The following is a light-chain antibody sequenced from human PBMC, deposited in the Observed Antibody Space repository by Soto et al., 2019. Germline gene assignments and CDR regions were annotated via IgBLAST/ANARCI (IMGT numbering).Light chain of an antibody. CDR1: QKIRNL. V-gene: IGKV1-5*01. J-gene: IGKJ5*01. Sequence: DLQLTQSPSTLSAAVGDSVTITCRASQKIRNLLAWYQQKPGRAPKPLIFDASTLRTGVPSRFSGSGSGSEFNFTITGLQPDDFATYFCQQYYTYATFGHGTRLDIK. CDR3: QQYYTYAT. CDR2: DAS.